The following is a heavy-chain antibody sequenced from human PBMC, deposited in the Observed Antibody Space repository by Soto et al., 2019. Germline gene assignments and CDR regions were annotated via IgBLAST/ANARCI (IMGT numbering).Heavy chain of an antibody. J-gene: IGHJ6*02. CDR1: EGTFSSYA. CDR2: IIPIFGTA. D-gene: IGHD3-10*02. CDR3: ASSHARGVISNVPNYYYYGMDV. V-gene: IGHV1-69*13. Sequence: SVKVSCKASEGTFSSYAISWVRQAPGQGLEWMGGIIPIFGTANYAQKFQGRVTITADESTSTAYMELSSLRSEDTAVYYCASSHARGVISNVPNYYYYGMDVWGQGTTVTVSS.